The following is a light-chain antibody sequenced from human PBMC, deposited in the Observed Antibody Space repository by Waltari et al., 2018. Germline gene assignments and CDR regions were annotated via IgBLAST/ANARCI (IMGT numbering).Light chain of an antibody. J-gene: IGKJ1*01. V-gene: IGKV3-20*01. CDR3: QHYLRLPVT. Sequence: EIVLTQSPGTLSLSPGDSATLSCRTSQSVTRALAWYQQKPGQAPRLLIHGASNRATGIPDRFSGSGSGTDFSLTISSLEPEDFAVYYCQHYLRLPVTFGQGTKVEVK. CDR1: QSVTRA. CDR2: GAS.